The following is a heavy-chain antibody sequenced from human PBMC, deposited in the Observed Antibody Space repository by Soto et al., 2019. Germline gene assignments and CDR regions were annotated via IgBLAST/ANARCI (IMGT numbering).Heavy chain of an antibody. J-gene: IGHJ4*02. Sequence: SETLSLTCAVYGGSFSGYYWSWIRQPPGKGLEWIGEINHSGSTNYNPSLKSRVTISVDTSKNQFSLKLSSVTAADTAVYYCARDPLYGSGSNWGQGTLVTVSX. CDR2: INHSGST. V-gene: IGHV4-34*01. CDR1: GGSFSGYY. D-gene: IGHD3-10*01. CDR3: ARDPLYGSGSN.